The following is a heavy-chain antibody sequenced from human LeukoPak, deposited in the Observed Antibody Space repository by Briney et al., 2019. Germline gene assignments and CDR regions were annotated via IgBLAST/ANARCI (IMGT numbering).Heavy chain of an antibody. Sequence: VASVKVSCKASGYTFTGYYMHWVRQAPGQGLEWMGRINPNSGGTNYAQKFQGRVTMTRDTSISTAYMELSRLRSDDTAIYYCARVLKYCSGGTCYKGWFAPCGHGTLVTVSS. V-gene: IGHV1-2*06. D-gene: IGHD2-15*01. CDR3: ARVLKYCSGGTCYKGWFAP. J-gene: IGHJ5*02. CDR1: GYTFTGYY. CDR2: INPNSGGT.